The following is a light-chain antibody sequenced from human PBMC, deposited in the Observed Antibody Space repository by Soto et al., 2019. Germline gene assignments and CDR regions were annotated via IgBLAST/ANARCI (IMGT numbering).Light chain of an antibody. J-gene: IGLJ2*01. Sequence: QSALTQPASVSGSPGQSITISCTGTSGDIGSYTYVSWYQQYPGKAPKLLISDVSSRPSGVSDRFSGSKSGNTASLTISGLQAGDEATYYCSSYTTSGTFVVFGGGTKLTVL. CDR2: DVS. V-gene: IGLV2-14*03. CDR1: SGDIGSYTY. CDR3: SSYTTSGTFVV.